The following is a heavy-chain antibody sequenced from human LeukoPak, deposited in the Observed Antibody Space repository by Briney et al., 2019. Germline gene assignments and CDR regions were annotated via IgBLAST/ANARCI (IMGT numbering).Heavy chain of an antibody. J-gene: IGHJ3*02. D-gene: IGHD1-14*01. CDR1: GYSFTSYW. CDR2: IYPRDSDT. CDR3: ARHVTTASAARGFDI. V-gene: IGHV5-51*01. Sequence: GESLKISCKGSGYSFTSYWDAWVRQMPGKGLEWMGIIYPRDSDTRYSPSFQGQVTISADKSINTAYLQWSGLKASDTAVYYCARHVTTASAARGFDIWGQGTMVTVSS.